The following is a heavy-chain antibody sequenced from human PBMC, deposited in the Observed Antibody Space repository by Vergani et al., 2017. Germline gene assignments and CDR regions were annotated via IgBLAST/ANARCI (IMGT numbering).Heavy chain of an antibody. D-gene: IGHD2-15*01. Sequence: QVQLVESGGGVVQPGRSLRLSCAASGFTFSSYGMHWVRQAPGKGLEWVAVISYDGSNKYYADSVKGRFTISRDNSKNTLYLQMNSLRTEDTAVYYCARVGGVRGSWAYYYYYMDVWGKGTTVTVSS. CDR3: ARVGGVRGSWAYYYYYMDV. V-gene: IGHV3-30*03. J-gene: IGHJ6*03. CDR1: GFTFSSYG. CDR2: ISYDGSNK.